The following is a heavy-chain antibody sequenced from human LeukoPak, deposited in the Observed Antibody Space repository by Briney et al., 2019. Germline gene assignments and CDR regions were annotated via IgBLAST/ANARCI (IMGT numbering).Heavy chain of an antibody. V-gene: IGHV3-43*02. Sequence: GGSLRLSGAASGFTFDDYAMHWVRQAPGKGLEWVALISGDGGSTYYADSVKGRFTISRDNGKNSLYLQMNSLRTEDTALYYCAKIFPPSYYYDSSGYYDPFDYWGQGTLVTVSS. D-gene: IGHD3-22*01. CDR1: GFTFDDYA. CDR2: ISGDGGST. CDR3: AKIFPPSYYYDSSGYYDPFDY. J-gene: IGHJ4*02.